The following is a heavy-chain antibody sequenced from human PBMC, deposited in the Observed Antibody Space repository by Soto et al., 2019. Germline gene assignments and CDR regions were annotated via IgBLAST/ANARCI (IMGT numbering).Heavy chain of an antibody. CDR2: ISVYNGNT. CDR1: GYTFTSYG. Sequence: ASVKVSCKASGYTFTSYGISWVRQAPGQGLEWMAWISVYNGNTNYAQKLQGRVTLTTDTSTSTAYMELRSLRSHDTAIYYCARPGGIATADPYYFDYWGQGALVTVSS. J-gene: IGHJ4*02. CDR3: ARPGGIATADPYYFDY. D-gene: IGHD6-13*01. V-gene: IGHV1-18*04.